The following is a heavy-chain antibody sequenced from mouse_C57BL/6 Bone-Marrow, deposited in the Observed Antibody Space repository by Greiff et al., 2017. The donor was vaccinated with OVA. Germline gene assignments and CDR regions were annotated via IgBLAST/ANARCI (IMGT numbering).Heavy chain of an antibody. CDR2: IDPNSGGT. V-gene: IGHV1-72*01. D-gene: IGHD4-1*01. J-gene: IGHJ2*01. CDR3: ARSGTRYLDY. Sequence: QVKLQQPGAELVQPGASVKLSCKASGYTFTSYWMHWVKQRPGRGLEWIGRIDPNSGGTKYNEKFKSQATLTVDKPSSTAYMQLSSLTSEDSAVYYCARSGTRYLDYWGQGTTLTVSS. CDR1: GYTFTSYW.